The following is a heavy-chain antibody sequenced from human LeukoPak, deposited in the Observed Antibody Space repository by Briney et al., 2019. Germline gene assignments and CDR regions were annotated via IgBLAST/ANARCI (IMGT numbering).Heavy chain of an antibody. CDR3: ARGTTAGNYFDY. CDR1: GGSFSGYY. D-gene: IGHD6-13*01. V-gene: IGHV4-34*01. Sequence: SETLSLTCAVYGGSFSGYYWSWIRQPPGRGLEWIGEINHSGSTNYNPSLKSRVTISVDTSKNQFSLKLSSVTAADTAVYYCARGTTAGNYFDYWGQGTLVTVSS. CDR2: INHSGST. J-gene: IGHJ4*02.